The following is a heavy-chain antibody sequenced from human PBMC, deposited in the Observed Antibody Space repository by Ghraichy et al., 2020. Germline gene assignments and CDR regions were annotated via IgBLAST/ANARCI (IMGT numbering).Heavy chain of an antibody. CDR2: IYYSGST. CDR3: ARDLQKGYYYGMDV. CDR1: GGSISSGGYY. J-gene: IGHJ6*02. V-gene: IGHV4-31*03. Sequence: SETLSLTCTVSGGSISSGGYYWSWIRQHPGKGLEWIGYIYYSGSTYYNPSLKSRVTISVDTSKNQFSLKLSSVTAADTAVYYCARDLQKGYYYGMDVWGQGTTVTVSS.